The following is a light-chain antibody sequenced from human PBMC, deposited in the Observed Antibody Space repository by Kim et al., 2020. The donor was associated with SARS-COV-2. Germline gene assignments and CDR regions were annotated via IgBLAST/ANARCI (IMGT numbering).Light chain of an antibody. CDR3: SSHGGRA. V-gene: IGLV2-8*01. CDR1: SSDVGGYNY. Sequence: QSALTQPPSASGSPGQSVTISCTGTSSDVGGYNYISWYQQHPVKAPNLMIYDVSKRPSGVPDRFSGSKSGNTASLTVYGLQAEDEAEYYCSSHGGRAFGGGTQLTVL. J-gene: IGLJ2*01. CDR2: DVS.